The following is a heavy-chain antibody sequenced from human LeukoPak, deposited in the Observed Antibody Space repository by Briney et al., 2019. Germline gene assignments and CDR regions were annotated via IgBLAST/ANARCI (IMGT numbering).Heavy chain of an antibody. V-gene: IGHV1-2*02. D-gene: IGHD3-22*01. J-gene: IGHJ3*02. CDR1: GYTITGYY. Sequence: GASVKVSCKASGYTITGYYMHWVRQAPGQGLEWMGWINPNSGGTNYAQKFQGRVTMTRDTSISTAYMELSRLRSDDTAVYYCARDRAPGSMIVVVTDSCAFDIWGQGTMVTVSS. CDR3: ARDRAPGSMIVVVTDSCAFDI. CDR2: INPNSGGT.